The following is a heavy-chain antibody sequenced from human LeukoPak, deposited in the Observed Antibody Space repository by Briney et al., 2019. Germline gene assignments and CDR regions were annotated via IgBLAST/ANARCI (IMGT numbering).Heavy chain of an antibody. Sequence: GGSLRLSCAASGFTFSSYEMNWVRQAPGKGLEWVSTISNSGGGTYYADSVKGGSGGSTYYADSVKGRFTISRDNSKNTLYLQMNSLRAEDTAVYYCAKDKYWNVFKGHFDYWGQGTLVTVSS. CDR2: ISNSGGGTYYADSVKGGSGGST. J-gene: IGHJ4*02. V-gene: IGHV3-23*01. CDR1: GFTFSSYE. D-gene: IGHD1-1*01. CDR3: AKDKYWNVFKGHFDY.